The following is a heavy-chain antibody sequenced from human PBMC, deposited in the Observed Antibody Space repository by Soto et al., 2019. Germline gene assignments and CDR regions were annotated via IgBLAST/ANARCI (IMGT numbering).Heavy chain of an antibody. Sequence: AASVKVSCKVSGYTLTELSMHWVRQAPGKGLEWMGGFDPEDGETIYAQKFQGRVTMTEDTSTDTAYMELSSLRSEDTAVYYCATSTDRGYCSGGSCYYYGMDVWGQGTTVTVSS. CDR3: ATSTDRGYCSGGSCYYYGMDV. CDR1: GYTLTELS. CDR2: FDPEDGET. V-gene: IGHV1-24*01. J-gene: IGHJ6*02. D-gene: IGHD2-15*01.